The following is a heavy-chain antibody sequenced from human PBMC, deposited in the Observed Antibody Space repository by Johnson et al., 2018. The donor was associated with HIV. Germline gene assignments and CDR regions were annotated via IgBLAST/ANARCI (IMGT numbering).Heavy chain of an antibody. CDR2: ISSDESNK. V-gene: IGHV3-30*04. Sequence: QEQLVESGGGVVQPGRSLRLSCAASGFTFSTYAMHWVRQAPGKGLEWVAVISSDESNKYYADSVKGRFPISRDNSQNTLFLQMDSLRADDTAVYYCAREGVSGSYYDAFDLWGQGTMVTVSS. CDR1: GFTFSTYA. J-gene: IGHJ3*01. CDR3: AREGVSGSYYDAFDL. D-gene: IGHD1-26*01.